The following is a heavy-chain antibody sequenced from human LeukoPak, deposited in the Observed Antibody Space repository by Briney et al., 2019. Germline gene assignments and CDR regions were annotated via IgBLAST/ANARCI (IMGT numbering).Heavy chain of an antibody. CDR3: ARDSPTYYYDSSGYPKGYYGMDV. CDR2: ISAYNGNT. V-gene: IGHV1-18*01. CDR1: GYTFTSYG. Sequence: GASVKVSCKASGYTFTSYGISWVRQAPGQGLEWMGWISAYNGNTNYAQKLQGRVTMTTDTSTSTAYMELRSLRSDDTAVYYCARDSPTYYYDSSGYPKGYYGMDVWGQGTTVTVSS. J-gene: IGHJ6*02. D-gene: IGHD3-22*01.